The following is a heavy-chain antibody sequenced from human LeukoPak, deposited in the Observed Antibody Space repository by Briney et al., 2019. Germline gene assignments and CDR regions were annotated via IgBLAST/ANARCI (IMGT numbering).Heavy chain of an antibody. V-gene: IGHV3-7*01. D-gene: IGHD5-24*01. CDR2: LKQDGSEK. J-gene: IGHJ4*02. CDR1: GFTFTNYW. CDR3: ARMMASIPRGVPDY. Sequence: GGSLRLSCASSGFTFTNYWMTWVRQAQGKGLEWVANLKQDGSEKYYVDSVKGRFTISRDNAKSSLYLRMDSLRAEDTAVYYCARMMASIPRGVPDYWGQGTLVTVSS.